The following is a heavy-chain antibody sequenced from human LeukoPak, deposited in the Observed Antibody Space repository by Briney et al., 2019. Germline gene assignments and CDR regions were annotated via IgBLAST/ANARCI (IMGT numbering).Heavy chain of an antibody. V-gene: IGHV4-34*01. D-gene: IGHD3-10*01. Sequence: PSETLSLTCAVYGGSFSGYYWSWIRQPPGEGLEWIGEINHSGSTNYNPSLKSRVTISVDTSKNQFSLKLSSVTAADTAVYYCARHGARGKKGIDYWGQGTLVTVSS. CDR1: GGSFSGYY. CDR3: ARHGARGKKGIDY. J-gene: IGHJ4*02. CDR2: INHSGST.